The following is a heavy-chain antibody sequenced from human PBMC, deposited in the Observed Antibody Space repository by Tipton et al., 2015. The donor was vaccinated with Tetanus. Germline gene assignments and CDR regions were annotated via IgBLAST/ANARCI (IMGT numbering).Heavy chain of an antibody. D-gene: IGHD1-26*01. CDR1: GFSLSRYG. CDR3: ARDDGGDYLTSVYV. V-gene: IGHV3-23*01. J-gene: IGHJ6*02. CDR2: ISSRGDGT. Sequence: SLRLSCEASGFSLSRYGMTWFRQPPGRGLDWVSAISSRGDGTNYAASVKGRFTISRDNSKNTVYLQMNSLRVEDTAVYFCARDDGGDYLTSVYVWGQGTTVTVSS.